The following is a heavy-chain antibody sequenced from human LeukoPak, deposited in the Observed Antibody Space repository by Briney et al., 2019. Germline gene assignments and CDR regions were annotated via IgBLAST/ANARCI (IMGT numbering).Heavy chain of an antibody. V-gene: IGHV1-46*01. CDR3: ARGRPETWKPTWSEKYYFDY. Sequence: GAPVKVSCKASGYSFTRYYISWVRQAPGQGLEWMGIINPSSGSTTYAQKFQGRVTMTRDMSTNTVYMELSSLRSEDTAVYYCARGRPETWKPTWSEKYYFDYWGQGTLVTVSS. CDR1: GYSFTRYY. CDR2: INPSSGST. D-gene: IGHD1-1*01. J-gene: IGHJ4*02.